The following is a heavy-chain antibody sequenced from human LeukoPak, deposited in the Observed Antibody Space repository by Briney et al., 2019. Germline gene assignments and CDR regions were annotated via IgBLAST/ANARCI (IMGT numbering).Heavy chain of an antibody. CDR1: GGAISSYY. V-gene: IGHV4-59*12. CDR2: IYYSGST. CDR3: ARDSNAFDT. Sequence: PSETLSLTCSVSGGAISSYYWSWIRQPPGKGLEWIGYIYYSGSTNYNPSLKSRVTIPVDTSKNQFSLKLSSVTAADTAVYYCARDSNAFDTWGRGTVVTVSS. D-gene: IGHD2-2*01. J-gene: IGHJ3*02.